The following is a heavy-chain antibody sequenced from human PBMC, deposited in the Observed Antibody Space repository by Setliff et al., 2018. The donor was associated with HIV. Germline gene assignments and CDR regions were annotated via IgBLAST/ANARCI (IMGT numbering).Heavy chain of an antibody. Sequence: PSETLSLTCTVSGGSISSGGHYWNWIRQPAGRGLEWIGHVYTSGSASYNPPLKSRVTISIDTSKSQFSLQLSSVTAADTAVYYCARVSYAGSSYIDYWGQGTLVTVS. V-gene: IGHV4-61*09. CDR2: VYTSGSA. CDR3: ARVSYAGSSYIDY. CDR1: GGSISSGGHY. J-gene: IGHJ4*02. D-gene: IGHD6-6*01.